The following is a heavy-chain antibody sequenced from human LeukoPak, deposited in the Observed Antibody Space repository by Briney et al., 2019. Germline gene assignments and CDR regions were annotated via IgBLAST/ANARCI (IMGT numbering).Heavy chain of an antibody. CDR1: GFTFSSYA. CDR2: ISGSGGST. V-gene: IGHV3-23*01. Sequence: GGSLRLSCAASGFTFSSYAMNWVRQAPGKGLEWVSGISGSGGSTYYADSVKGRFTISRDNSKNTLYLQMNSLRAEDTAVYYCAKCTTRNTQYPIDYWGQGTLVTVSS. D-gene: IGHD4-17*01. CDR3: AKCTTRNTQYPIDY. J-gene: IGHJ4*02.